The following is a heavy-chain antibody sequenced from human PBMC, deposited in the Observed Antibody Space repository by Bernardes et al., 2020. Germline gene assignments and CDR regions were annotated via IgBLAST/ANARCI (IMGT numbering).Heavy chain of an antibody. CDR2: IRRRDFGGTA. D-gene: IGHD2-2*01. V-gene: IGHV3-49*04. J-gene: IGHJ1*01. CDR3: TREGCSGTLCSYFFPH. Sequence: GSLRLSCTASGFTFGDYVMSWVRQAPGKGLEWLGFIRRRDFGGTAEYAASVRGRFTISRDDSNNIAYLQMNSLKTEDTAMYYCTREGCSGTLCSYFFPHWGQGTLVTVSS. CDR1: GFTFGDYV.